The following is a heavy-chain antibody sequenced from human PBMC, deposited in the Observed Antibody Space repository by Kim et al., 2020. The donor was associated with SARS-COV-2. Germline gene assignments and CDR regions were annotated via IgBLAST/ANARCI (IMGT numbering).Heavy chain of an antibody. CDR2: INSDGSIT. CDR1: GFTFSGYW. Sequence: GGSLRLFCAASGFTFSGYWMHWVRQDPGKGPVWVSRINSDGSITNYADSAKGRFTISRDNAKNTLHLQMNSLRAEDTAVYCCARGLGAATTFECWGQGTLVIVSS. CDR3: ARGLGAATTFEC. D-gene: IGHD1-26*01. V-gene: IGHV3-74*01. J-gene: IGHJ4*02.